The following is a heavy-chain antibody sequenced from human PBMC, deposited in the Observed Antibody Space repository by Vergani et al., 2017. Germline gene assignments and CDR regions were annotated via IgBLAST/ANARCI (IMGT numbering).Heavy chain of an antibody. J-gene: IGHJ5*02. CDR2: IYTSGST. CDR3: ARATGYSSSWVQGWFDP. D-gene: IGHD6-13*01. CDR1: GGSISSGSYY. Sequence: QLQLQESGPGLVKPSQTLSLTCTVSGGSISSGSYYWSWIRQPAGKGLEWIGRIYTSGSTNYNPSLKSRVTISVDTSKNQFSLKLSSVTAADTAVYYCARATGYSSSWVQGWFDPWGQGTLVTVSS. V-gene: IGHV4-61*02.